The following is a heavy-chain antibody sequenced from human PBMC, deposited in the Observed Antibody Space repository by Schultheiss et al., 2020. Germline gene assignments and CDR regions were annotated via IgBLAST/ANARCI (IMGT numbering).Heavy chain of an antibody. CDR3: ARFQRYYGMDV. Sequence: GSLRLSCAASGFTVSSNYMSWVRQAPGKGLEWIGSIYYSGSTYYNPSLKSRVTISVDTSKNQFSLKLSSVTAADTAVYYCARFQRYYGMDVWGKGTTVTVSS. J-gene: IGHJ6*04. D-gene: IGHD2-2*01. CDR1: GFTVSSNY. V-gene: IGHV4-59*02. CDR2: IYYSGST.